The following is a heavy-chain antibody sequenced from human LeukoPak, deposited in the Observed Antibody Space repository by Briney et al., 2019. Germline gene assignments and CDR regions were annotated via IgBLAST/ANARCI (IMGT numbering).Heavy chain of an antibody. CDR3: AKQWVDC. D-gene: IGHD1-26*01. V-gene: IGHV3-23*01. CDR1: AFTFSSYA. Sequence: GGSLRLSCAASAFTFSSYAMNWVRQAPGKGLDWVASISESGHDTNYADSVKGRFTVSRDNSKNTLYLQLNSLRVDDTAVYYCAKQWVDCWGQGTLVTVSS. CDR2: ISESGHDT. J-gene: IGHJ4*02.